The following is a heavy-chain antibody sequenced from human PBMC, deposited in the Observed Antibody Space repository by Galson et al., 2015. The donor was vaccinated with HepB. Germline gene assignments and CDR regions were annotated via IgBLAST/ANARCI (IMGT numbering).Heavy chain of an antibody. Sequence: PGKGLEWIGYIYYTGSTNYNSSLKSRVTISVDMSKNQFSLKLTSVTAADTAVYFCARGYYMDVWGIGTTVTVSS. CDR3: ARGYYMDV. CDR2: IYYTGST. J-gene: IGHJ6*03. V-gene: IGHV4-59*01.